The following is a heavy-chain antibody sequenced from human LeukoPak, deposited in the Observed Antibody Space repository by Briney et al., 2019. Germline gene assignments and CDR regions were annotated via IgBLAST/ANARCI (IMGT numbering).Heavy chain of an antibody. CDR3: AGDFPASGDY. V-gene: IGHV3-30*03. CDR2: ISYDGSNK. Sequence: GSLRLSCAASGFTFSSYGMHWVRQALGKGLEWVAVISYDGSNKYYADSVKGRFTISRDNAKNSLYLQMNSLRAEDTAVYYCAGDFPASGDYWGQGTLVTVSS. CDR1: GFTFSSYG. J-gene: IGHJ4*02. D-gene: IGHD2/OR15-2a*01.